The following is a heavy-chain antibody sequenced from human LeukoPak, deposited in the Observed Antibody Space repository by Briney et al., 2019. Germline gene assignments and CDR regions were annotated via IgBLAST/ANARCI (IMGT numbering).Heavy chain of an antibody. D-gene: IGHD3-16*01. Sequence: SETMSLTCAVFARSFSGYYWRWIRQPQGKGLEWNGEINHSGSNNYNTSLKSQDTISVDTAKNQYSLKLSSVSAADTAVYYCARSKGGRGCDPWRQGTLVTVSS. CDR2: INHSGSN. CDR3: ARSKGGRGCDP. V-gene: IGHV4-34*01. J-gene: IGHJ5*02. CDR1: ARSFSGYY.